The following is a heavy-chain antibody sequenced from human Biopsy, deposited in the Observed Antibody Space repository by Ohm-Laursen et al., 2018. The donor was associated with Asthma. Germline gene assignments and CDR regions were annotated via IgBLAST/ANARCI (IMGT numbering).Heavy chain of an antibody. CDR1: GVSISSGY. D-gene: IGHD2-21*02. CDR2: IYYSGST. J-gene: IGHJ4*02. CDR3: ARGISRVTGLFDHFDS. V-gene: IGHV4-59*01. Sequence: SETLSLTCTVSGVSISSGYWSWIRPPPGKGLEWIGHIYYSGSTNYQPSLKSRVTISVDTSKNQCSLKLRSVTAADAAVYYCARGISRVTGLFDHFDSWGQGTLVTVSS.